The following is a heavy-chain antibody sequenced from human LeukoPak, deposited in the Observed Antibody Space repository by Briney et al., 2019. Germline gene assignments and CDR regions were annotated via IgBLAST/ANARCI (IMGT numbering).Heavy chain of an antibody. Sequence: GGSLRLSCAAPGFIFDNYAIHWVRRAPGKGLEWVSLISGDGGSTFYADSVRGRFTISRDNTRKSLSLQMSSLRSEDTALYYCARESETSGWYDYWGQGTLVTVSS. J-gene: IGHJ4*02. CDR1: GFIFDNYA. CDR2: ISGDGGST. V-gene: IGHV3-43*02. CDR3: ARESETSGWYDY. D-gene: IGHD6-19*01.